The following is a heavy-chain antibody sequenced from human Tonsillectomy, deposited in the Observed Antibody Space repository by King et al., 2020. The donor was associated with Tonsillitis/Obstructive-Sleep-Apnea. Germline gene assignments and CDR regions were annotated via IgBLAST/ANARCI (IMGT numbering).Heavy chain of an antibody. D-gene: IGHD5-18*01. V-gene: IGHV4-34*01. Sequence: VQLQQWGAGLLKSSETLSLTCAVYGGSFSGYYWSWIRQPPGKGLEWIGEINHSGITNYNPSLTSRVTISVDTSKNQISLKLSSVTAADTAVYYCARGKGGYSYGYDEVWYFDLWGRGTLVTVSS. CDR1: GGSFSGYY. J-gene: IGHJ2*01. CDR3: ARGKGGYSYGYDEVWYFDL. CDR2: INHSGIT.